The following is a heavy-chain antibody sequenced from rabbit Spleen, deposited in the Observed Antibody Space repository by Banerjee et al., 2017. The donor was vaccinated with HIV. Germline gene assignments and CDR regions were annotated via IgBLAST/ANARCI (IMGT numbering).Heavy chain of an antibody. CDR1: GVSFSSNHY. Sequence: QSLEESGGDLVKPGASLTLTCTASGVSFSSNHYMCWVRQAPGKGLQWIECINTYTGKPVYATWLKGRFTISRTSSTTVTLQMTSLTAADTATYFCARDLASVVGWNFNLWGPGTLVTVS. CDR2: INTYTGKP. D-gene: IGHD3-1*01. J-gene: IGHJ4*01. CDR3: ARDLASVVGWNFNL. V-gene: IGHV1S40*01.